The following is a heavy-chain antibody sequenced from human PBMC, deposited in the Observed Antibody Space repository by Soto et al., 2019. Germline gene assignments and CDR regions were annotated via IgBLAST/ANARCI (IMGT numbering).Heavy chain of an antibody. CDR3: ARESEDLTSNFDY. J-gene: IGHJ4*02. V-gene: IGHV3-23*01. CDR1: GFAFTTYA. CDR2: VSGSGTIV. Sequence: QLLESGGGLVQPGGSLRLSCAASGFAFTTYAMNWVRQAPGKGLEWVSRVSGSGTIVFYSDSVKGRFTISRDNSKNSLYLEMNSLRAEDTAVYYCARESEDLTSNFDYWGQGTLVTVSS.